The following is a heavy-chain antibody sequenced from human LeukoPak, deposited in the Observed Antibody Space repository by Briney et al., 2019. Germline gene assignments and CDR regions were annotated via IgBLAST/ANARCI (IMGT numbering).Heavy chain of an antibody. CDR2: IYHSGST. CDR1: GYSISSGYY. J-gene: IGHJ4*02. V-gene: IGHV4-38-2*01. CDR3: ARHPGVLTGYSYYFDY. D-gene: IGHD3-9*01. Sequence: PSEALSLTCAVSGYSISSGYYWGWIRQPPGKGLEWIGSIYHSGSTYYNPSLKSRVTISVDTSKNQFSLKLSSVTAADTAAYYCARHPGVLTGYSYYFDYWGQGTLVTVSS.